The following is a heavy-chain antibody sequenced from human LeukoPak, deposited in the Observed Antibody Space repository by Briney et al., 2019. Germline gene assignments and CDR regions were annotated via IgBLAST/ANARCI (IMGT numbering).Heavy chain of an antibody. V-gene: IGHV3-7*03. CDR3: GRAMDY. CDR2: INQDGSEK. Sequence: PGGSLRLSCAASGFTFSSCWMNWVRQAPGKGLEWVANINQDGSEKYYVDSVKGRFTISRDNAKNSLYLQMNSLRAEDTAVYYCGRAMDYWGQGTLVTVSS. CDR1: GFTFSSCW. J-gene: IGHJ4*02.